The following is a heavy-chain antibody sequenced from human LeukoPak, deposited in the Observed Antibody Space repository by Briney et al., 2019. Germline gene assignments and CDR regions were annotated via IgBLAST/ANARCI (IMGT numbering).Heavy chain of an antibody. D-gene: IGHD1-26*01. CDR2: IYTSGSI. CDR3: ARDPQGATHFDY. Sequence: KASQTLSLTCTVSGGSISSGSYYWSWIRQPAGKGLEWIGRIYTSGSINYNPSLKSRVTISVDTSKNQFSLKLSSVTAADTAVYYCARDPQGATHFDYWGQGTLVTVSS. V-gene: IGHV4-61*02. CDR1: GGSISSGSYY. J-gene: IGHJ4*02.